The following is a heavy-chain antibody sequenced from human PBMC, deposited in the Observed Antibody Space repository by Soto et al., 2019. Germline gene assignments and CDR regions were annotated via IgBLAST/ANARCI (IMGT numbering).Heavy chain of an antibody. CDR2: MNPNSGNT. J-gene: IGHJ3*02. Sequence: ASVKVSCKASGYTFDSYDINWVRQATGQGLEWMGWMNPNSGNTGYAQKFQGRVTMTRNTSISTAYMELSSLRSEDTAVYYCARRYCSSTSCPDAFDIWGQGTMVTVSS. D-gene: IGHD2-2*01. CDR3: ARRYCSSTSCPDAFDI. CDR1: GYTFDSYD. V-gene: IGHV1-8*01.